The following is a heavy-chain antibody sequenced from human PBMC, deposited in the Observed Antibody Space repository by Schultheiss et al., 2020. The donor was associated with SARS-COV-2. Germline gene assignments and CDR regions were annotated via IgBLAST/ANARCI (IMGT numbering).Heavy chain of an antibody. V-gene: IGHV3-23*01. J-gene: IGHJ6*02. CDR1: GFTFSSYA. D-gene: IGHD6-13*01. CDR3: ARVSPTRQPRGMDV. Sequence: GESLKISCAASGFTFSSYAMSWVRQAPGKGLESVSGISDTGGSAYYADSVKGRFTISRDNSKNILYLQMNSLRAEDTAVYYCARVSPTRQPRGMDVWGQGTTVTVSS. CDR2: ISDTGGSA.